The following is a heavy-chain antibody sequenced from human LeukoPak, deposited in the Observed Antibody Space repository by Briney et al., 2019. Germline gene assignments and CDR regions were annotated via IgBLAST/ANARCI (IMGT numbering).Heavy chain of an antibody. CDR1: GFSFSTSA. CDR2: ISSNGGTT. V-gene: IGHV3-64*01. CDR3: ARGSYCSGGSCYSAY. Sequence: GGSLRLSCAASGFSFSTSAMHWVRQAPGKGLEYVSAISSNGGTTYYANSVKGRFTISRDNSKNTLYLQMGSLRAEDMAVYYCARGSYCSGGSCYSAYWGQGTLVTVSA. D-gene: IGHD2-15*01. J-gene: IGHJ4*02.